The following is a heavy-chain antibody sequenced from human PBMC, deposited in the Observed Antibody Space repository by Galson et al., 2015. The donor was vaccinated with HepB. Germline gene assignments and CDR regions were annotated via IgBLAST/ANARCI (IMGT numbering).Heavy chain of an antibody. CDR2: INAGNGNT. CDR3: AREDSYYYGSGSYFDYYYGMDV. D-gene: IGHD3-10*01. CDR1: GYTFTSYA. Sequence: SVKVSCKASGYTFTSYAMHWVRQAPGQRLEWMGWINAGNGNTKYSQKFQGRVTITRDTSASTAYMELSSLRSEDTAVYYCAREDSYYYGSGSYFDYYYGMDVWGQATTVTVSS. J-gene: IGHJ6*02. V-gene: IGHV1-3*01.